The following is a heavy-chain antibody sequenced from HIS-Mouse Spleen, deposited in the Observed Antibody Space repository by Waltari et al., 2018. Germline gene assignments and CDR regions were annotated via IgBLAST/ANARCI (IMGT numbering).Heavy chain of an antibody. CDR2: IYYSGST. D-gene: IGHD6-13*01. Sequence: QLQLQESGPGLVKPSETLSLPCTVSGGSISSSSYSWGWIRPPPGKGLAWIGSIYYSGSTYYNPSLKSRVTISVDTSKNQFSLKLSSVTAADTAVYYCAREIPYSSSWYDWYFDLWGRGTLVTVSS. V-gene: IGHV4-39*07. CDR1: GGSISSSSYS. CDR3: AREIPYSSSWYDWYFDL. J-gene: IGHJ2*01.